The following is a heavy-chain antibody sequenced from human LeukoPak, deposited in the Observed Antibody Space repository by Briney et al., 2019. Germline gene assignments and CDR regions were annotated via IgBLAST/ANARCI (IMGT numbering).Heavy chain of an antibody. D-gene: IGHD4-11*01. V-gene: IGHV3-21*01. Sequence: GRSLRLSCAASGFTFSSYSMNWVRQAPGKGLEWVSSISSSSSYIYYADSVKGRFTISRDNAKNSLYLQMNSLRAEDTAVYYCARDRRSLVTTVGNWFDPWGQGTLVTVSS. CDR3: ARDRRSLVTTVGNWFDP. J-gene: IGHJ5*02. CDR1: GFTFSSYS. CDR2: ISSSSSYI.